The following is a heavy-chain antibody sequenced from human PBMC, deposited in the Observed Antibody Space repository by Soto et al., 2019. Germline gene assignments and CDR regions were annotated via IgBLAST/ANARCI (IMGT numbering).Heavy chain of an antibody. V-gene: IGHV3-30*02. Sequence: GGSLRLSCVASGFTFSRYGMHWVRQAPGKGLEWVAVIWYDGSNKYYADSVKGRFTISRDNSKNALYLQMNSLRAEDTVVYYCEKDGLKYGGDLDFWGQGTLVTVSS. CDR1: GFTFSRYG. CDR3: EKDGLKYGGDLDF. J-gene: IGHJ4*02. CDR2: IWYDGSNK. D-gene: IGHD4-17*01.